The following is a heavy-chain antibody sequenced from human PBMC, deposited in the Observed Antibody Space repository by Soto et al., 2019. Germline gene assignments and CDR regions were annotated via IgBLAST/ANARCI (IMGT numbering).Heavy chain of an antibody. D-gene: IGHD3-10*01. CDR3: VTMVRGVIFDY. V-gene: IGHV4-59*01. CDR1: GGSISSYY. CDR2: IYYSGST. J-gene: IGHJ4*02. Sequence: QVQLQESGPGLVKPSETLSLTCTVSGGSISSYYWSWIRQPPGKGLEWIGYIYYSGSTNYNPSLKLRVNISVDPPKNQFSLKLSSVTAADTAVYYCVTMVRGVIFDYWGQGTLVTVSS.